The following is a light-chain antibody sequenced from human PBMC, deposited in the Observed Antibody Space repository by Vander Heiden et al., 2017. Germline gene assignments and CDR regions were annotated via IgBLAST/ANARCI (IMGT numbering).Light chain of an antibody. V-gene: IGKV1-12*01. Sequence: DIQLTQSPSSVSAFVGDSVPIPCRASQDISNWLAWYQQKPGKSPRLLISETSILQSGVPARFSGSGSGTAFTLTISSLQAEDSATYFCQQAHTFPPVFGQGTKLEIK. J-gene: IGKJ2*01. CDR2: ETS. CDR3: QQAHTFPPV. CDR1: QDISNW.